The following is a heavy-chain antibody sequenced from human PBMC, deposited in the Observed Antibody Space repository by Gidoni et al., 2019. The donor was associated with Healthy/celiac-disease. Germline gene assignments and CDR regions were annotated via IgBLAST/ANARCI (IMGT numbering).Heavy chain of an antibody. J-gene: IGHJ4*02. CDR3: ASYDILTDSLDY. CDR2: ITSSSSYI. CDR1: GFPFNCCA. V-gene: IGHV3-21*01. Sequence: EVQLVESGGGLVTPGGSLRLSCVAAGFPFNCCAMHWVRQAPGKGLEWVSSITSSSSYIYYADSVKGRFTISRDNAKNSLYLQMNSLRAEDTAVYYCASYDILTDSLDYWGQGTLVTVSS. D-gene: IGHD3-9*01.